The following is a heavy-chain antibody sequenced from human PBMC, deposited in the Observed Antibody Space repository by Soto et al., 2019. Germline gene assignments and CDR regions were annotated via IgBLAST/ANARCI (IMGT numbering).Heavy chain of an antibody. Sequence: GGSLRLSCAASGFTFSSYAMHWVRQAPGKGLEWVAVISFDGSDKYYADSVKGRFTISRDNSKNTLYLQMNSLRAEDTAVYYCARSTASKDRYYYHGMDVWGQGTTVTVSS. CDR2: ISFDGSDK. J-gene: IGHJ6*02. CDR1: GFTFSSYA. V-gene: IGHV3-30*04. D-gene: IGHD2-21*02. CDR3: ARSTASKDRYYYHGMDV.